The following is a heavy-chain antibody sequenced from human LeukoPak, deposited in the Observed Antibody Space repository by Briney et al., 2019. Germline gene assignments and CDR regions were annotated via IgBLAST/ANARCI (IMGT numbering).Heavy chain of an antibody. CDR2: INHSGST. J-gene: IGHJ4*02. V-gene: IGHV4-34*01. CDR1: GGSFSSYY. CDR3: ARVSALRCFDWFDY. D-gene: IGHD3-9*01. Sequence: SETLSLTCAVYGGSFSSYYWSWIRQPPGKGLEWIGEINHSGSTNYNPSLKSRVTISVDTSKNQFSLKLSSVTAADTAVYYCARVSALRCFDWFDYWGQGTLVTVSS.